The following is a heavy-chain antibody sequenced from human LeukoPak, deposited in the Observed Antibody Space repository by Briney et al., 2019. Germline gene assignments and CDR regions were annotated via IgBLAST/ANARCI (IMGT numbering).Heavy chain of an antibody. V-gene: IGHV3-7*01. CDR2: IKRDGSEK. D-gene: IGHD1-14*01. CDR3: ARDPGRYYYYGMDV. CDR1: GFTFSSYW. J-gene: IGHJ6*02. Sequence: PGGSLRLSCAASGFTFSSYWMSWVRQAPGKGLEWVANIKRDGSEKYYVDSVKGRFTISRDNAKNSLYLQMNSLRAEDTAVYYCARDPGRYYYYGMDVWGQGTTVTVSS.